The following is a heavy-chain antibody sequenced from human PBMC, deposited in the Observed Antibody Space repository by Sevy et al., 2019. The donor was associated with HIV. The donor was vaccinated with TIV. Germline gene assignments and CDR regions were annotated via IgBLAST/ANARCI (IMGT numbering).Heavy chain of an antibody. CDR2: ISSSSSYI. Sequence: GGSLRLSCAASGFTFSSYSMNWVRQAPGKGLEWVSSISSSSSYIYYADSVKGRFTISRDNAKNSLYLQMNSLRAEDTAVYYCARDLERRLRPLDYWGQGTLVTVSS. D-gene: IGHD5-12*01. CDR1: GFTFSSYS. J-gene: IGHJ4*02. CDR3: ARDLERRLRPLDY. V-gene: IGHV3-21*01.